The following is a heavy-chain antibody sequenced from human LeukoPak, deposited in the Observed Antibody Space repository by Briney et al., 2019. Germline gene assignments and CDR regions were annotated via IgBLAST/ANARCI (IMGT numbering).Heavy chain of an antibody. CDR1: GYTFTGYY. CDR2: INPNSGGT. D-gene: IGHD2-15*01. Sequence: ASVKVSCKASGYTFTGYYMHWVRQAPGQGLEWMGWINPNSGGTNYAQKFQGRVTMTRDTSISTAYMELSSLRSEDTAVYYCARDAIVARGNWFDPWGQGTLVTVSS. J-gene: IGHJ5*02. CDR3: ARDAIVARGNWFDP. V-gene: IGHV1-2*02.